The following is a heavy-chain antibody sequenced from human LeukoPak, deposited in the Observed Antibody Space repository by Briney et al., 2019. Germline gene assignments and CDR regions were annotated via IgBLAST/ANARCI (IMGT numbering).Heavy chain of an antibody. J-gene: IGHJ4*02. CDR3: ARAWAGTSFDY. CDR2: IYHSGST. D-gene: IGHD6-19*01. CDR1: GGSFSGYY. Sequence: SETLSLTCAVYGGSFSGYYWSWIRQPPGKGLEWIGSIYHSGSTYYNPSLKSRVTISVDTSKNQFSLKLSSVTAADTAVYYCARAWAGTSFDYWGQGTLVTVSS. V-gene: IGHV4-34*01.